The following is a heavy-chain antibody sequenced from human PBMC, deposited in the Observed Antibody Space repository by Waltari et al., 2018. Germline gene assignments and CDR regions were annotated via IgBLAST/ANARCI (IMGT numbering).Heavy chain of an antibody. CDR2: ISAYNGNT. D-gene: IGHD3-3*01. V-gene: IGHV1-18*01. Sequence: QVQLVQSGAEVKKPGASVKVSCKASGYTFTSYGISWVRQAPGPGLQWMGWISAYNGNTNYAQKLQGRVTMTTDTSTSTAYMELRSLRSDDTAVYYCARDPATPTIFGVAIGDFWFDPWGQGTLVTVSS. J-gene: IGHJ5*02. CDR1: GYTFTSYG. CDR3: ARDPATPTIFGVAIGDFWFDP.